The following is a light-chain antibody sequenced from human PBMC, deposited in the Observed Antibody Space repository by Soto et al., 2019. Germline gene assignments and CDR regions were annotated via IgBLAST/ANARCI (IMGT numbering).Light chain of an antibody. J-gene: IGLJ7*01. CDR1: SSDVGGSNF. CDR3: VSFTSSTTYV. V-gene: IGLV2-14*03. Sequence: QSALTQPAFVSASPGQSITISCTGTSSDVGGSNFVSWYQQHPGKPPKLIIYDVATRPSGVSNRFSGSKSGSTASLIISRLQTEDEADYYCVSFTSSTTYVFGSGTQLTVL. CDR2: DVA.